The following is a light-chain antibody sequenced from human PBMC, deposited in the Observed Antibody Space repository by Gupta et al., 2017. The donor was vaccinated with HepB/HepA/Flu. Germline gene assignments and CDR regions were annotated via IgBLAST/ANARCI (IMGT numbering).Light chain of an antibody. CDR2: DSN. J-gene: IGLJ2*01. Sequence: QSVLTQPPPVSAAPGQKVTIFCSGSTSNIGNDSVYWYQHFPGTAPRLLIYDSNQRPSGIPDRFSASKSGTSATLGITGLQTGDEADYYCGTWDSSLSVEVFGGGTKLTVL. CDR3: GTWDSSLSVEV. CDR1: TSNIGNDS. V-gene: IGLV1-51*01.